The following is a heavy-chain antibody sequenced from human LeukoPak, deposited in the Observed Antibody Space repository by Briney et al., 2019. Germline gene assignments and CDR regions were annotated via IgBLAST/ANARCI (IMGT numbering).Heavy chain of an antibody. CDR3: ARDQAYSFDY. J-gene: IGHJ4*02. CDR2: IGSSSSPI. Sequence: GGSLRLSCAASGFTFSAYSMNWVRQAPEKGLEWVSYIGSSSSPIYYADSVKGRFTISRDNAKNSLYLQMDSMRAEDTAVYYCARDQAYSFDYWGQGTLVTVSS. D-gene: IGHD4-11*01. CDR1: GFTFSAYS. V-gene: IGHV3-48*01.